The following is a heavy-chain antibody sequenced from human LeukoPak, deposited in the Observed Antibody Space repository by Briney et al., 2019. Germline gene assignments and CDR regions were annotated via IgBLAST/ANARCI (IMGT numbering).Heavy chain of an antibody. CDR1: GDSINSLDL. J-gene: IGHJ4*02. D-gene: IGHD3-22*01. V-gene: IGHV4-4*02. Sequence: SETLSLTCTVSGDSINSLDLWSWVRQPPGKGLEWIGEMYLGGTTHSNPSVKSRVTISIDKSKNQFFLNLSSVTAADTAVYYCAGLVGRYSSGLYYYYFDYWGQGTLVTVSS. CDR2: MYLGGTT. CDR3: AGLVGRYSSGLYYYYFDY.